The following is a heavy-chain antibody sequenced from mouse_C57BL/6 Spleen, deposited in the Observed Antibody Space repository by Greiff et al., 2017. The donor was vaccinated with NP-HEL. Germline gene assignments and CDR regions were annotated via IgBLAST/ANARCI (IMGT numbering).Heavy chain of an antibody. J-gene: IGHJ2*01. CDR1: GYTFTSYW. D-gene: IGHD2-4*01. CDR2: IHPNSGST. V-gene: IGHV1-64*01. Sequence: VQLQQPGAELVKPGASVKLSCKASGYTFTSYWMHWVKQRPGQGLEWIGMIHPNSGSTNYNEKFKSKATLTVDKSSSTAYMQLSSLTSEDSAVYYCARFYYDYDGFDYWGQGTTLTVSS. CDR3: ARFYYDYDGFDY.